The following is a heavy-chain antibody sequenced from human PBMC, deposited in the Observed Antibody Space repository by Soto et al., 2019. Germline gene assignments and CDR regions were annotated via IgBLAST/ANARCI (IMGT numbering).Heavy chain of an antibody. J-gene: IGHJ4*02. CDR1: GFTFSSYS. CDR2: ISSSSSYI. D-gene: IGHD5-18*01. CDR3: ARDQPGYSYGYGLGY. Sequence: EVQLVESGGGLVKPGGSLRLSCAASGFTFSSYSMNWVRQAPGKGLEWVSSISSSSSYIYYADSVKGRFNISRDNAKNSLYLQKNSLRAEDTAVYYCARDQPGYSYGYGLGYWGQGTLVTVSS. V-gene: IGHV3-21*01.